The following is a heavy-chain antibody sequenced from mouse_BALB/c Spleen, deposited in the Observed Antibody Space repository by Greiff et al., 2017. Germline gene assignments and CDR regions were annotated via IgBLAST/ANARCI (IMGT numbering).Heavy chain of an antibody. CDR3: ARRQDYAMDY. D-gene: IGHD6-1*01. V-gene: IGHV1-4*02. CDR2: INPSSGYT. J-gene: IGHJ4*01. Sequence: QVQLKQSAAELARPGASVKMSCKASGYTFTSYTMHWVKQRPGQGLEWIGYINPSSGYTEYNQKFKDKTTLTADKSSSTAYMQLSSLTSEDSAVYYCARRQDYAMDYWGQGTSVTVSS. CDR1: GYTFTSYT.